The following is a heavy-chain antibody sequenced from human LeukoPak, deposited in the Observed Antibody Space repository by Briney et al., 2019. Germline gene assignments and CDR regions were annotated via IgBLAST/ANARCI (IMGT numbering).Heavy chain of an antibody. J-gene: IGHJ4*02. CDR2: IIPIFGTA. V-gene: IGHV1-69*13. Sequence: ASVKVSCKASGFTFNAYNIHWVRQAPGQRLEWMGGIIPIFGTANYAQKFQGRVTITADESTSTAYMELSSLRSEDTAVYYCARGYYYDSSGYYYYFDYWGQGTLVTVSS. CDR3: ARGYYYDSSGYYYYFDY. CDR1: GFTFNAYN. D-gene: IGHD3-22*01.